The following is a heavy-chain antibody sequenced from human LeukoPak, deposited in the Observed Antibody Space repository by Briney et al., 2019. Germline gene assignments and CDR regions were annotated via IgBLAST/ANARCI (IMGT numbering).Heavy chain of an antibody. CDR1: GFTFSITY. CDR3: ARDVSDAFDI. J-gene: IGHJ3*02. CDR2: IYSGGNT. Sequence: QPGGSLRLSCAASGFTFSITYMAWVRQAPGKGLEWVGVIYSGGNTYYADSVKGRFTIARDNAKNSLYLQMNSLRAEDTAVYYCARDVSDAFDIWGQGTMVTVSS. V-gene: IGHV3-66*01.